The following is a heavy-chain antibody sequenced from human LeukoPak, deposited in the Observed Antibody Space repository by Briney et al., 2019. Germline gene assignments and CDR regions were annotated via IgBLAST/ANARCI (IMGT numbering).Heavy chain of an antibody. D-gene: IGHD2-15*01. V-gene: IGHV1-69*13. CDR2: IIPIFGTA. CDR1: GGTFSSYA. Sequence: GASVKVSCKASGGTFSSYAISWVRQAPGQGLEWMGGIIPIFGTANYAQKFQGRVTITADESTSTAYMELSSLRSEDTAVYYCARDYCSGGSCYPHRNYYFDYWGQGTLVTVSS. J-gene: IGHJ4*02. CDR3: ARDYCSGGSCYPHRNYYFDY.